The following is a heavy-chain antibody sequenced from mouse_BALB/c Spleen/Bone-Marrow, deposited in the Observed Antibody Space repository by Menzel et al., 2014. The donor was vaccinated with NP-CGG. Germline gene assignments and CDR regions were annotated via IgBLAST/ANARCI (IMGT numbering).Heavy chain of an antibody. Sequence: DVQLVESEGGLVQPGESLKLSCESNEYEFPSHDMSWVRKTPEKRLELVAAINSDGGSTYYPDTMERRFIISRDNSKKTLYLQMSSLRSEDTAFYYCARHGDYYGSSLFAYWGQGTLVTVSA. J-gene: IGHJ3*01. CDR3: ARHGDYYGSSLFAY. D-gene: IGHD1-1*01. V-gene: IGHV5-2*01. CDR1: EYEFPSHD. CDR2: INSDGGST.